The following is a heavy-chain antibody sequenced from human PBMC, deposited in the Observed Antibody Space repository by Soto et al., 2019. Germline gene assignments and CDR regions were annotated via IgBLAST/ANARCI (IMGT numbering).Heavy chain of an antibody. D-gene: IGHD3-3*01. J-gene: IGHJ5*02. CDR3: AREVVEVASIRLDP. CDR2: MNVNTDST. CDR1: GFAFTTND. V-gene: IGHV1-8*02. Sequence: QVQLVQSGAEVRTPGSSLTVSCKAIGFAFTTNDIHWVRQAPGQRLEWMGWMNVNTDSTDSAEEFGGRLLMTWNTSISTAYLELTGLKSKNTAVYYCAREVVEVASIRLDPWGQGTHVTV.